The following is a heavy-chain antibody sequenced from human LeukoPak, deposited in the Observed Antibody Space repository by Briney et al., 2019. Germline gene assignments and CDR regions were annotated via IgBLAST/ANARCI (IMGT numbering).Heavy chain of an antibody. CDR1: GFTFSSYS. CDR3: AKTYYYDSSGYYYSLGLYYYYYMDV. CDR2: ISSSSSYI. D-gene: IGHD3-22*01. J-gene: IGHJ6*03. Sequence: GGSLRLSCAASGFTFSSYSMNWVRQAPGKGLEWVSSISSSSSYIYYADSVKGRFTISRDNAKNSLYLQMNSLRAEDTAVYYCAKTYYYDSSGYYYSLGLYYYYYMDVWGKGTTVTVSS. V-gene: IGHV3-21*01.